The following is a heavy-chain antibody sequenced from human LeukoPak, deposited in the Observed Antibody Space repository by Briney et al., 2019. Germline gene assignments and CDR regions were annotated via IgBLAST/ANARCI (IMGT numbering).Heavy chain of an antibody. CDR1: GYSFTSYW. D-gene: IGHD6-19*01. CDR3: ARVIPIAVADTEYYLDY. J-gene: IGHJ4*02. V-gene: IGHV5-51*01. Sequence: AEALMISCKGSGYSFTSYWSGWWRQMPGGGLEWMGIIYHGDSDTRYSPSFEGEVTTSADNTISTAYLQQSSLQASDTAMYYCARVIPIAVADTEYYLDYWGQGTLVTASS. CDR2: IYHGDSDT.